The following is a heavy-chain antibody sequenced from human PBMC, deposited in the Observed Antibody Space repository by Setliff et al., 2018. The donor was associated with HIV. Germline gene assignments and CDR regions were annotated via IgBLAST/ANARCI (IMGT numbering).Heavy chain of an antibody. D-gene: IGHD3-10*01. Sequence: SGPTLVNPTQTLTLTCTFSGFSLSTSGVGVGWIRQPPGKALEWLARIDWDDAKYYSTSLKTGLTIAKDTSKNQVVLTMTNVDPVDTATYYCARGSERLTYFDNLGPGTLVTVSS. CDR1: GFSLSTSGVG. CDR3: ARGSERLTYFDN. V-gene: IGHV2-70*11. J-gene: IGHJ4*02. CDR2: IDWDDAK.